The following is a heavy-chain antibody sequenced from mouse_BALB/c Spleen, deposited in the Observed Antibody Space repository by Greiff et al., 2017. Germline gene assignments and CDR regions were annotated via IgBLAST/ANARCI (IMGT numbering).Heavy chain of an antibody. J-gene: IGHJ3*01. CDR1: GYTFTSYW. CDR2: IYPGNSDT. D-gene: IGHD2-14*01. CDR3: TKDYRYDLAWFAY. Sequence: VQLQQSGTVLARPGASVKMSCKASGYTFTSYWMHWVKQRPGQGLEWIGAIYPGNSDTSYNQKFKGKAKLTAVTSTSTAYMELSSLTNEDSAVYYCTKDYRYDLAWFAYWGQGTLVTVSA. V-gene: IGHV1-5*01.